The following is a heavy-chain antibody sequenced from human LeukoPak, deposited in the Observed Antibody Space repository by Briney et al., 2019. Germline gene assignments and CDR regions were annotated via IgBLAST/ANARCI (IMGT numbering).Heavy chain of an antibody. V-gene: IGHV3-23*01. CDR2: ISSSGVGT. CDR1: GFTFGSYA. Sequence: GGSLRLSCAASGFTFGSYAMNWVRQAPGKGLEXXXTISSSGVGTYYADSVKGRFTISRDNSKNTLYLQMNSLRAEDTAVYYCAKRISSGRYYFDYWGQGTPVTVSS. CDR3: AKRISSGRYYFDY. D-gene: IGHD1-26*01. J-gene: IGHJ4*02.